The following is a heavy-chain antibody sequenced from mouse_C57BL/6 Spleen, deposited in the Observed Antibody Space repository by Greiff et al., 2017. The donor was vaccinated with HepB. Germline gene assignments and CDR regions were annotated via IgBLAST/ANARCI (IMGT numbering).Heavy chain of an antibody. V-gene: IGHV1-55*01. J-gene: IGHJ2*01. CDR1: GYTFTSYW. D-gene: IGHD1-1*01. CDR2: IYPGSGST. CDR3: ARSGITTVVAVDY. Sequence: VQLQQPGAELVKPGASVKMSCKASGYTFTSYWITWVKQRPGQGLEWIGDIYPGSGSTNYNEKFKSKATLTVDTSSSTAYMHLSSLTSEDSAVYYCARSGITTVVAVDYWGQGTPLTVSS.